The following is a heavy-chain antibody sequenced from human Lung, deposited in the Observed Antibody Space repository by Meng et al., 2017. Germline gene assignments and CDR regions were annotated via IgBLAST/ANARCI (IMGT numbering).Heavy chain of an antibody. CDR3: ARGPTTMAHNFDY. CDR2: INHSGST. CDR1: GGSFLDYY. J-gene: IGHJ4*02. Sequence: LPQCGQDLLTPSKALSLTCAVSGGSFLDYYWSWIRQAPGKGLEWIGEINHSGSTNYNPSLESRATISVDTSQNNLSLKLSSVTAADSAVYYCARGPTTMAHNFDYWGQGTLVTVSS. D-gene: IGHD4-11*01. V-gene: IGHV4-34*01.